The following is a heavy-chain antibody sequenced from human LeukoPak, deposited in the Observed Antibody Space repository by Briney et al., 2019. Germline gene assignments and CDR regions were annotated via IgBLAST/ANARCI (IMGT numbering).Heavy chain of an antibody. CDR1: GGSISSRAYH. V-gene: IGHV4-61*05. CDR2: IYYSGST. Sequence: SETLSLTCSVSGGSISSRAYHWGWIRQPPGKGLEWIGYIYYSGSTNYNPSLKSRVTISVDTSKNQFSLKLSSVTAADTAMYYCARVYSSGYYQWFDPWGQGTLVTVSS. CDR3: ARVYSSGYYQWFDP. J-gene: IGHJ5*02. D-gene: IGHD6-19*01.